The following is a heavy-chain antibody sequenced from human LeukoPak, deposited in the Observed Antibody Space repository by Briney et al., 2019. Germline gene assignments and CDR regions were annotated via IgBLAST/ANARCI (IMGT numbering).Heavy chain of an antibody. J-gene: IGHJ4*02. CDR3: AREDGYGSGSYYKNFDY. Sequence: SETLSLTCTVSGGSISSYYWSWIRQPAGKGLEWIGRIYTSGSTNYNPSLKSRVTMSVDTSKNQFSLKLSSVTAADAAVYYCAREDGYGSGSYYKNFDYWGQGTLVTVSS. D-gene: IGHD3-10*01. CDR1: GGSISSYY. V-gene: IGHV4-4*07. CDR2: IYTSGST.